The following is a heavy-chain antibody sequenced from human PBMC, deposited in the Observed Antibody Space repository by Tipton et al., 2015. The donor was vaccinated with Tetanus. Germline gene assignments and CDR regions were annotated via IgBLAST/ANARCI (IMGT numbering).Heavy chain of an antibody. D-gene: IGHD6-19*01. CDR2: IYYSGST. Sequence: LRLSCTVSGGSISSGGYYWSWIRQHPGKGLEWIGYIYYSGSTYYNPSLKSRVTISVDTSKNQFSLKLSSVTAADTAVYYCVRRKYSSGSYDYFDFWGQGILVTVSS. CDR3: VRRKYSSGSYDYFDF. V-gene: IGHV4-31*02. J-gene: IGHJ4*02. CDR1: GGSISSGGYY.